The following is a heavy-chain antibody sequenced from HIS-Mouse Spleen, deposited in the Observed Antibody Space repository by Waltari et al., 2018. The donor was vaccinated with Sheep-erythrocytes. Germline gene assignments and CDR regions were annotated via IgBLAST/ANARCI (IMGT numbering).Heavy chain of an antibody. J-gene: IGHJ3*02. D-gene: IGHD2-15*01. Sequence: RVTISVDTSKNQFSLKLSSVTAADTAVYYCARGYGGNTRGAFDIWGQGTMVTVSS. CDR3: ARGYGGNTRGAFDI. V-gene: IGHV4-34*01.